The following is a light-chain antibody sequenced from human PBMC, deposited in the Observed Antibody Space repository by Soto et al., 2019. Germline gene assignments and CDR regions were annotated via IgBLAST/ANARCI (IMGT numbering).Light chain of an antibody. CDR2: GNN. Sequence: QPVLTQPPSVSGAPGQRVTISCTGSNSNIGTGYDVHWYQQVPGTAPKLLIYGNNKRASGVPDRFSGFKSGTSASLAITGLQAEDEADYYCQSYDISLNGFYVFGTGTKVTVL. J-gene: IGLJ1*01. V-gene: IGLV1-40*01. CDR3: QSYDISLNGFYV. CDR1: NSNIGTGYD.